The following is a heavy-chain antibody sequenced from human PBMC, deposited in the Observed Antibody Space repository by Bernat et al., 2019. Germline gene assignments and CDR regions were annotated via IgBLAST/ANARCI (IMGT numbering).Heavy chain of an antibody. Sequence: EVQLLESGGGLVQPGGSLRLSCAASGFTFSSYAMSWVRQAPGKGLEWGSAISGSGGSTYYADSVKGRFTISRDNSKNTLYLQMNSLRAEDTAGYYCAKDRGMVRGVQYFDYWGQGTLVTVSS. CDR2: ISGSGGST. J-gene: IGHJ4*02. D-gene: IGHD3-10*01. CDR1: GFTFSSYA. V-gene: IGHV3-23*01. CDR3: AKDRGMVRGVQYFDY.